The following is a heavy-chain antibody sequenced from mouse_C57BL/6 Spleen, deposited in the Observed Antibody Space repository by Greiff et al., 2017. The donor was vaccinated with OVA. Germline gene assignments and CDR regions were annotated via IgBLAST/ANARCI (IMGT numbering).Heavy chain of an antibody. V-gene: IGHV1-81*01. J-gene: IGHJ3*01. Sequence: VKLMESGAELARPGASVKLSCKASGYTFTSYGISWVKQRTGQGLEWIGEIYPRSGNTYYNEKFKGKATLTADKSSSTAYMELRSLTSEDSAVYFCARLGLGGSPPWFAYWGQGTLVTVSA. CDR3: ARLGLGGSPPWFAY. CDR2: IYPRSGNT. CDR1: GYTFTSYG. D-gene: IGHD1-1*01.